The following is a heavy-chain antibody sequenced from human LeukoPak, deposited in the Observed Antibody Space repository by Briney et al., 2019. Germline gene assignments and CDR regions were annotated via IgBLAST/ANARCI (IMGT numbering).Heavy chain of an antibody. CDR1: GFAFSSYA. Sequence: GGSLRLSCAASGFAFSSYAMSWVRQAPGKGLEWVASIKQDESEKYYVDSVKGRFTTSRDNAKSSLYLQMNALRGEDTAVYYCARLVGDVTTWDCWGQGTLVTVSS. D-gene: IGHD1-26*01. CDR2: IKQDESEK. J-gene: IGHJ4*02. V-gene: IGHV3-7*03. CDR3: ARLVGDVTTWDC.